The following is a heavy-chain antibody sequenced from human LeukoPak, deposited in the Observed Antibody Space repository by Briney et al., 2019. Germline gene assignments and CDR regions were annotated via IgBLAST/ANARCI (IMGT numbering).Heavy chain of an antibody. CDR3: ARHIRSLSGRRQLDW. D-gene: IGHD2-15*01. V-gene: IGHV5-51*01. CDR1: GYVFTTYC. J-gene: IGHJ4*02. CDR2: ICPGDSKT. Sequence: GESLKISCKASGYVFTTYCIVWVRQMSGKGLEWMGLICPGDSKTKYSPSFQGQVTISADKSTSTASLQWSSLKASDTAMYYCARHIRSLSGRRQLDWWGQGTLVTVSS.